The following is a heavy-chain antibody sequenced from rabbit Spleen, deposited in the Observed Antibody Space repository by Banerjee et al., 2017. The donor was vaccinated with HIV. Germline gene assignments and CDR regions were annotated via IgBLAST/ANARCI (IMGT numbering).Heavy chain of an antibody. CDR3: ARGYTTRNGVGYFNL. Sequence: QSLEESGGDLVKPEGSLTLTCTASGFSFSNSYYMCWVRQAPGKGLEWIAGIHGDSGYTVYASWAKGRFTISKTSSITLTLQMTSLTAADTATYFCARGYTTRNGVGYFNLWGPGTLVTVS. CDR1: GFSFSNSYY. J-gene: IGHJ4*01. V-gene: IGHV1S40*01. CDR2: IHGDSGYT. D-gene: IGHD1-1*01.